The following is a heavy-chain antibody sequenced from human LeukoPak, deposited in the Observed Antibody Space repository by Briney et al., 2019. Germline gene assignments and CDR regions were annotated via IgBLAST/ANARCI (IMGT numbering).Heavy chain of an antibody. V-gene: IGHV3-23*01. CDR3: AKNHNSNGYHTDDAFDV. CDR1: GFTVSSNY. CDR2: ISVSGLST. J-gene: IGHJ3*01. D-gene: IGHD3-22*01. Sequence: GGSLRLSCAASGFTVSSNYMSWVRQAPGKGLEWVSVISVSGLSTYYGDSVKGRFTISRDNSKNTLYLQMNSLRAEDTAVYYCAKNHNSNGYHTDDAFDVWGQGTMVTVSS.